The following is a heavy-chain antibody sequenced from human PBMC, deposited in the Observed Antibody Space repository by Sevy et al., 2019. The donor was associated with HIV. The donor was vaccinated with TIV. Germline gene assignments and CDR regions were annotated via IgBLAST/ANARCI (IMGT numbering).Heavy chain of an antibody. J-gene: IGHJ4*02. V-gene: IGHV4-34*01. CDR3: ARGPLFSPEYCSGGTCPTIDY. Sequence: SETLSLTCAVSGVSFSDYYWAWIRQPPGKGLEWIGEVSQSGSANYNPSLRSRVIMSLDTFNNHFSLKLTSVTAADTAVYYCARGPLFSPEYCSGGTCPTIDYWSQGTLVTVSS. D-gene: IGHD2-15*01. CDR1: GVSFSDYY. CDR2: VSQSGSA.